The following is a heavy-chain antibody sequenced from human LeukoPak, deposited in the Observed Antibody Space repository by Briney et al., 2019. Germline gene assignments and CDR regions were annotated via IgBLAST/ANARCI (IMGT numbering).Heavy chain of an antibody. CDR1: GFTFSNAW. CDR2: IKSKTDGGTT. J-gene: IGHJ6*03. CDR3: TTDLERWSAMVWNYYYYYMDV. Sequence: PGGSLRLSCAASGFTFSNAWMSWVRQAPGKGLEWVGRIKSKTDGGTTDYAAPVKGRFTISRDDSKNTLYLQMNSLKTEDTAVYYCTTDLERWSAMVWNYYYYYMDVWGKGTTVTVSS. D-gene: IGHD5-18*01. V-gene: IGHV3-15*01.